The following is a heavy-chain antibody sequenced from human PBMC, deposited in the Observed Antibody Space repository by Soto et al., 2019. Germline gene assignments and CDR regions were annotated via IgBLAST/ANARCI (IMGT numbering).Heavy chain of an antibody. V-gene: IGHV3-21*01. CDR2: ISSSSSYI. CDR1: GFTFSSYS. D-gene: IGHD6-13*01. J-gene: IGHJ4*02. Sequence: PGGSLRLSCAASGFTFSSYSMNWVRQAPGKGLEWVSSISSSSSYIYYADSVKGRFTISRDNAKNSLYLQMNSLRAEDTAVYYCARVRTRYSSSWYPFDYWGQGTLVTVSS. CDR3: ARVRTRYSSSWYPFDY.